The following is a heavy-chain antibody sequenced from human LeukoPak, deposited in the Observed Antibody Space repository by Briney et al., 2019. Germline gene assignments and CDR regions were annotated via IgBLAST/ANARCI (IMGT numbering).Heavy chain of an antibody. V-gene: IGHV3-48*04. CDR3: ASLGGIVATIRSDY. Sequence: SGGSLRLSCVASGFTFSSYSMNWVRQAPGKGLEWVSYISSSGSTIYYADSVKGRFTISRDNAKNSLYLQMNSLRAEDTAVYYCASLGGIVATIRSDYWGQGTLVTVSS. D-gene: IGHD5-12*01. CDR1: GFTFSSYS. CDR2: ISSSGSTI. J-gene: IGHJ4*02.